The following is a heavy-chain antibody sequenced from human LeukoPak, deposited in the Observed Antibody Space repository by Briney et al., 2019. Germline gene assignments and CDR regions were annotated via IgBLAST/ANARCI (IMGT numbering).Heavy chain of an antibody. J-gene: IGHJ1*01. CDR3: VRDSGSSYGYYFLH. Sequence: GGSLRLSCAASGFTFSDFTMNWVRQAPGKGLEWVSSISSSSSHMFYADSVKGRFSISRDNANNALYLQMNSLRAEDTAVYYCVRDSGSSYGYYFLHWGQSTVVTVSS. D-gene: IGHD1-26*01. V-gene: IGHV3-21*01. CDR1: GFTFSDFT. CDR2: ISSSSSHM.